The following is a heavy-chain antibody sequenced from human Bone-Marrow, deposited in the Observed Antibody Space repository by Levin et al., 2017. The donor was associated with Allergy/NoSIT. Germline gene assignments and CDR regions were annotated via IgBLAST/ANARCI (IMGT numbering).Heavy chain of an antibody. CDR1: GFTFGTNA. D-gene: IGHD3-10*01. V-gene: IGHV3-23*01. J-gene: IGHJ4*02. CDR3: AKDVRASGSAIFDV. CDR2: IIGPGTTA. Sequence: GGSLRLSCAASGFTFGTNAMSWVRQAPGKGLQWVSAIIGPGTTAYYPDSVTGRSTVSRDTSKNTPFLEMNNLRADDTAVYYCAKDVRASGSAIFDVWGQGLLVTVSS.